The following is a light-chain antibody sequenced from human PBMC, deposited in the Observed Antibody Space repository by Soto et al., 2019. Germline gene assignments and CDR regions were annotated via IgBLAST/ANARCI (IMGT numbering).Light chain of an antibody. Sequence: EIVMTQSPATLSVSPGERATLSCRASQSVSSKLAWYQQKPGQAPRLLIYDVSERASDISDRFSGSGSGTDFTLTINRLVPEDVAVYYCQYQGTFGGGTKVEIK. CDR1: QSVSSK. V-gene: IGKV3D-15*01. J-gene: IGKJ4*01. CDR2: DVS. CDR3: QYQGT.